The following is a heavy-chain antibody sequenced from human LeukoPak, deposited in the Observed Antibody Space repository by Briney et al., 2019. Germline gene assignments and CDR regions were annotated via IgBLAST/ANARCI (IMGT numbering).Heavy chain of an antibody. J-gene: IGHJ4*02. D-gene: IGHD6-13*01. CDR2: ISYDGSNK. CDR3: ARRLQLVFDY. V-gene: IGHV3-30-3*01. Sequence: GGSLRLSCAASGFTFSSYAMHWVRQAPGKGLEWVAVISYDGSNKYYADSVKGRFTISRDNSKNTLYLQMNSLRAEDTAVYYCARRLQLVFDYWGQGTLVTVSS. CDR1: GFTFSSYA.